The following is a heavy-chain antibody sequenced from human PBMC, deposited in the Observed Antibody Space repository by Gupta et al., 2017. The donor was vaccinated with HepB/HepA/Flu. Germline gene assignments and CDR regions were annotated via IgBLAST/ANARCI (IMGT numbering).Heavy chain of an antibody. Sequence: QGQLVQSGAAVKKPGASVNVSCKASGYTFTSYGISWVRQAPGQGLEWMGWISAFNGYTNYAQKFQGRVTVTTDTSTTTAYMELRTLRSDDTAVYYCARTNKLPKDSSDIRGQGTMVTVSS. CDR2: ISAFNGYT. D-gene: IGHD1/OR15-1a*01. J-gene: IGHJ3*02. CDR3: ARTNKLPKDSSDI. V-gene: IGHV1-18*01. CDR1: GYTFTSYG.